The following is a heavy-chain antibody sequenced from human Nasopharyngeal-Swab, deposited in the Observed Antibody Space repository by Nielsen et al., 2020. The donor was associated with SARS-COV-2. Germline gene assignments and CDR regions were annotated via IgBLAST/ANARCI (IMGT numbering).Heavy chain of an antibody. V-gene: IGHV3-9*01. Sequence: SCAASGFTFDDYAMHWVRQAPGKGLEWVSGISWNSGSTGYADSVKGRFTISRDNVKNSLYLQMNSLRAEDTALYYCAKTATGTTEDDAFDIWGQGTMVTVSS. CDR1: GFTFDDYA. J-gene: IGHJ3*02. CDR2: ISWNSGST. D-gene: IGHD1-1*01. CDR3: AKTATGTTEDDAFDI.